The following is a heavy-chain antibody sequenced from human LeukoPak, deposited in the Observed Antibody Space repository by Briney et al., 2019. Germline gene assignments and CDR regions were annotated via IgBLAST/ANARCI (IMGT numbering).Heavy chain of an antibody. D-gene: IGHD2-21*02. V-gene: IGHV3-23*01. CDR2: ISGSGGST. CDR1: GGTFSSYA. Sequence: SCKASGGTFSSYAMSWVRQAPGKGLEWVSAISGSGGSTYYADSVKGRFTISRDNSKNTLYLQMNSLRAEDTAVYYCAKGPSVVVVTATSPTPYYFDYWGQGTLVTVSS. J-gene: IGHJ4*02. CDR3: AKGPSVVVVTATSPTPYYFDY.